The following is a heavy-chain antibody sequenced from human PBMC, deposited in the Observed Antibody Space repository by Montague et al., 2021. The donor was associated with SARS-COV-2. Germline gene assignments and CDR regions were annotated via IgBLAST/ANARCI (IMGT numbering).Heavy chain of an antibody. CDR3: ARHLAISGPAAVSDY. J-gene: IGHJ4*02. CDR2: IHYSEIT. V-gene: IGHV4-39*01. CDR1: GDSISSGYFY. D-gene: IGHD2-2*01. Sequence: SETLSLTCTVSGDSISSGYFYWGWIRQPPGKGLEWVGTIHYSEITYYNPSLESRVTISVDTSRNQFSLKLSSVTAADTAIYYCARHLAISGPAAVSDYWGQGTLVTVSS.